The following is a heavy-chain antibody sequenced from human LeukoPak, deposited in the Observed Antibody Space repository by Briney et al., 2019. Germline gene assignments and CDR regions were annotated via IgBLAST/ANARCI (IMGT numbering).Heavy chain of an antibody. D-gene: IGHD5-18*01. J-gene: IGHJ4*02. CDR2: INSDGSST. CDR1: GFTFRSYW. Sequence: PGGSLRLSCAASGFTFRSYWMHWVRQAPGKGLVWVSRINSDGSSTSYADSVKGRFTISRDNAKNSLYLQLSSLRAEDTAVYYCARDSPERGYSYGPLDNYFDYWGQGTLVTVSS. V-gene: IGHV3-74*01. CDR3: ARDSPERGYSYGPLDNYFDY.